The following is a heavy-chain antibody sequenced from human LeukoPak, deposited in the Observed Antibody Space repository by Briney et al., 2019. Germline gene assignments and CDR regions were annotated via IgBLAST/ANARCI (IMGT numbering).Heavy chain of an antibody. CDR3: AKDRGGWTPFASGPIDY. V-gene: IGHV3-23*01. CDR2: ISGSGGST. CDR1: GFTFSSYA. J-gene: IGHJ4*02. D-gene: IGHD6-19*01. Sequence: QSGGSLRLPCAASGFTFSSYAMSWVRQAPGKGLEWVSAISGSGGSTYYADSVKGRFTISRDNSKNTLYLQMNSLRAEDTAVYYCAKDRGGWTPFASGPIDYWGQGTLVTVSS.